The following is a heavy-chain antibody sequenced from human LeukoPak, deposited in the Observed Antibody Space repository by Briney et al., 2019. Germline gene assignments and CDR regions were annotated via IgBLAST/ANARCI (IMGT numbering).Heavy chain of an antibody. CDR3: ARVPVSGSWSYYFDY. J-gene: IGHJ4*02. D-gene: IGHD6-13*01. CDR2: INAGNGNT. CDR1: GYTFTSYA. Sequence: ASVKVSCTASGYTFTSYAMHWVRQAPGQRPEWMGWINAGNGNTKYSEKFQGRVTITRDTSASTAYMELSSLRSDDTAVYYCARVPVSGSWSYYFDYWGQGTLVTVSS. V-gene: IGHV1-3*01.